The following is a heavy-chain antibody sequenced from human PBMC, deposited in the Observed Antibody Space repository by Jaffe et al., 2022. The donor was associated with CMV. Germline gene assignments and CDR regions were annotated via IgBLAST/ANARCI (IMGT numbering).Heavy chain of an antibody. CDR3: ARGMDRRRYYYDSSGPLGY. CDR1: GGSFSGYY. Sequence: QVQLQQWGAGLLKPSETLSLTCAVYGGSFSGYYWSWIRQPPGKGLEWIGEINHSGSTNYNPSLKSRVTISVDTSKNQFSLKLSSVTAADTAVYYCARGMDRRRYYYDSSGPLGYWGQGTLVTVSS. J-gene: IGHJ4*02. CDR2: INHSGST. D-gene: IGHD3-22*01. V-gene: IGHV4-34*01.